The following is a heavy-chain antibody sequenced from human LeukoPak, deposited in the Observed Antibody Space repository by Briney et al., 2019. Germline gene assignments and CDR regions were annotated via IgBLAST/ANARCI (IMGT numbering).Heavy chain of an antibody. CDR3: AKRDHYDSSGYLPLFEY. Sequence: GGSLRLSCAASGFIFSGYAMSWVRRAPGKGLEWVSAISGSGDSTYYADTVKGRFTISRDNSKNTLYLQMNSLRAEDTAVYYCAKRDHYDSSGYLPLFEYWGQGTLVTVSS. CDR1: GFIFSGYA. CDR2: ISGSGDST. V-gene: IGHV3-23*01. D-gene: IGHD3-22*01. J-gene: IGHJ4*02.